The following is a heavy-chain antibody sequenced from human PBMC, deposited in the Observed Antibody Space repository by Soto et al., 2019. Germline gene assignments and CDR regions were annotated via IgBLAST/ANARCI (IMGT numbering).Heavy chain of an antibody. V-gene: IGHV3-48*01. CDR3: AREMDSLNYFDY. D-gene: IGHD2-8*01. J-gene: IGHJ4*02. Sequence: GGLRLSCAASGFTFSSYSMNWVRQAPGKGLEWVLYISSSRSTIYYADSAKGGFTICKENVKTSLYLQMNRMRAEETAVYYCAREMDSLNYFDYWGQGTLDTVSS. CDR1: GFTFSSYS. CDR2: ISSSRSTI.